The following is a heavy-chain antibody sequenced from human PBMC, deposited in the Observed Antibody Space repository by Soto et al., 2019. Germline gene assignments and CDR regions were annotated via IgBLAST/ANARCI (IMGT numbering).Heavy chain of an antibody. J-gene: IGHJ6*03. D-gene: IGHD2-15*01. V-gene: IGHV3-74*01. CDR1: GFTFSSYW. Sequence: GSLRLSCAASGFTFSSYWMHWVRQAPGKGLVWVSRINSDGSSTSYADSVKGRFTISRDNAKNTLYLQMNSLRAEDTAVYYCARGCSGGSCYGYNYYYYMDVWGKGTTVTVSS. CDR3: ARGCSGGSCYGYNYYYYMDV. CDR2: INSDGSST.